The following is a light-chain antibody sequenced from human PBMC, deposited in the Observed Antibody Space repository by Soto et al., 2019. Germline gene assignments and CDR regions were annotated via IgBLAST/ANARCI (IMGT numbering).Light chain of an antibody. J-gene: IGKJ4*01. CDR2: GAS. CDR1: QNVRSSH. V-gene: IGKV3-20*01. Sequence: EIVLTQSPGTLSLSPGGRATLSCRASQNVRSSHLAWYQQKPGQAPRLLLYGASTRATGIPDRFSGSGSGTYFTRTISSREPEDFAVYSFQQYSTSPLTFGGGTKVEIK. CDR3: QQYSTSPLT.